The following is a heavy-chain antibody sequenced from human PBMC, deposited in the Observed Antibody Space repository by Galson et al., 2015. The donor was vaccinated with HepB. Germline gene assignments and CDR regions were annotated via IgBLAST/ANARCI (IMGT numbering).Heavy chain of an antibody. D-gene: IGHD3-22*01. CDR1: GFTFSNAW. J-gene: IGHJ4*02. V-gene: IGHV3-15*01. Sequence: SLRLSCAASGFTFSNAWMSWVRQAPGKGLEWVGRIKSKTDGGTTDYAAPAKGRFTISRDDSKNTLYLQMNSLKTEDTAVYYCTTVSWDSSGYNFDYWGQGTLVTVSS. CDR3: TTVSWDSSGYNFDY. CDR2: IKSKTDGGTT.